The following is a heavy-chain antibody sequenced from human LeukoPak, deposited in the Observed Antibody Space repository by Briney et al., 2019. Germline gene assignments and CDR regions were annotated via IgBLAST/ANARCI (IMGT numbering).Heavy chain of an antibody. CDR1: GYTFTSYA. Sequence: ASVKVSCKASGYTFTSYAMNWVRQAPGQGPEWMGWINTNTGNPTYAQGFTGRFVFSLDTSVSTAYLQISSLKAEDTAVYYCARDSLLEWFLDTNWFDPWGQGTLVTVSS. V-gene: IGHV7-4-1*02. CDR3: ARDSLLEWFLDTNWFDP. J-gene: IGHJ5*02. D-gene: IGHD3-3*01. CDR2: INTNTGNP.